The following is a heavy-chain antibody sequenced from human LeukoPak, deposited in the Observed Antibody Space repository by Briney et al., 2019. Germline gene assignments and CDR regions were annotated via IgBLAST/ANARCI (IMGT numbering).Heavy chain of an antibody. Sequence: ASVKVSCKASGYTFTGYYMHWVRQAPGQGLEWMGWINPNSGGTNYAQKFQGWVTMTRDTSISTAYMELSRLRSEDTAVYYCATDIAVAGTVGYYYYGMDVWGQGTTVTVSS. CDR3: ATDIAVAGTVGYYYYGMDV. V-gene: IGHV1-2*04. J-gene: IGHJ6*02. CDR2: INPNSGGT. D-gene: IGHD6-19*01. CDR1: GYTFTGYY.